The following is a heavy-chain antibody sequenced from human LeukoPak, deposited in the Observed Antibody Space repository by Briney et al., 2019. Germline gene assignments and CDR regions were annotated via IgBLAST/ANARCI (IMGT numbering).Heavy chain of an antibody. D-gene: IGHD3-9*01. CDR1: GDSISSSHW. Sequence: PSETLSLTCAVSGDSISSSHWWSWVRQPPGKGLEWIGEIYHSGSTNYNPSLKSRVTISVDKSKNQFSLKVNSVTAADTAVYFCAGANILNWQILTGYYTHWGQGTLITVSS. CDR2: IYHSGST. V-gene: IGHV4-4*02. CDR3: AGANILNWQILTGYYTH. J-gene: IGHJ1*01.